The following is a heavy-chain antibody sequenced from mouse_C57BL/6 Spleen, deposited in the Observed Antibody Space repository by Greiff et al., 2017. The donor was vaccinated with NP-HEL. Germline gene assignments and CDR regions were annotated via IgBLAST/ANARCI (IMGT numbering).Heavy chain of an antibody. Sequence: QVQLQQSGPGLVQPSQSLSITCTVSGFTLTSYGVHWVRQAPGKGLEWLGVIWSGGSTDYNAAFISRLSISKDNSKSQVFFKMNSLQADDTAIYYCARNSNYGETLDYWGQGPTLTVSS. D-gene: IGHD2-5*01. V-gene: IGHV2-2*01. J-gene: IGHJ2*01. CDR1: GFTLTSYG. CDR2: IWSGGST. CDR3: ARNSNYGETLDY.